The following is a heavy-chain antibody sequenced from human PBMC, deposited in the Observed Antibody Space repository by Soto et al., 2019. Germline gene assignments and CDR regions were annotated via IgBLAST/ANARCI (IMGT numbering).Heavy chain of an antibody. D-gene: IGHD3-22*01. CDR1: GGTFNNQA. CDR2: INPIFLTA. J-gene: IGHJ6*01. Sequence: QVQLVQSGAEVKKPGSSVKVSCKASGGTFNNQAIRWVRQAPRQGLEWIGGINPIFLTANNAKKLQGRVTKKAYKSARTTNLKLNNTRSENTALFYCARGTPDDNHNYDMDVCRHATTITVSS. CDR3: ARGTPDDNHNYDMDV. V-gene: IGHV1-69*06.